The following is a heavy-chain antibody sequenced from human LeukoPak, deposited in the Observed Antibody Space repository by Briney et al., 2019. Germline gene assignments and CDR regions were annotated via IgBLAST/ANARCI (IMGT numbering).Heavy chain of an antibody. CDR1: GFTFSSYA. D-gene: IGHD6-13*01. CDR2: IPYDGSNK. CDR3: ARPGSSFDLYYYYGLDV. J-gene: IGHJ6*02. V-gene: IGHV3-30-3*01. Sequence: GGSLTLSCAASGFTFSSYAMLCVRHAPGKGLVGVADIPYDGSNKFYADSVKGRFTISRDNSKNTLYLQMNSLRAEDPAVYYCARPGSSFDLYYYYGLDVWGQGTTVTVSS.